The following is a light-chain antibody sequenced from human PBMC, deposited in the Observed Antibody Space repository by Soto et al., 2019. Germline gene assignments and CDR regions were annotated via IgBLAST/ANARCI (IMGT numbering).Light chain of an antibody. Sequence: EIVLTQSPATLSLSPGDRATLSCRASQSVKTFLVWYQHRPGQAPRVLIYDASHRASGIPARFSGSGSGTDFTLTISSLEPEDSAVYYCQQRYNWPRTFGQGTKVDIK. CDR1: QSVKTF. CDR3: QQRYNWPRT. CDR2: DAS. J-gene: IGKJ1*01. V-gene: IGKV3-11*01.